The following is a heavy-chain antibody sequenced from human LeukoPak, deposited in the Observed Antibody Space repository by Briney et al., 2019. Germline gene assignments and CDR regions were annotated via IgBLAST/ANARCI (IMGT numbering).Heavy chain of an antibody. V-gene: IGHV3-33*01. CDR1: GFTFSSYG. CDR3: ASSPLWFGEQYFDY. J-gene: IGHJ4*02. Sequence: PGGSLRLSCAASGFTFSSYGMHWVRQAPGKGLEWVAVIWYDGSNKYYADSVKGRFTIPRDNSKNTLYLQMNSLRAEDTAVYYCASSPLWFGEQYFDYWGQGTLVTASS. D-gene: IGHD3-10*01. CDR2: IWYDGSNK.